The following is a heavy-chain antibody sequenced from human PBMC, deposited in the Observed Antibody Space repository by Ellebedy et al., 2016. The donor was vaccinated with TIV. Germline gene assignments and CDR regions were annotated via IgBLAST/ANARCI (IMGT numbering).Heavy chain of an antibody. D-gene: IGHD3-16*01. Sequence: GESLKISCAASGFTFSSYSMNWVRQAPGKGLEWVSYISSSSSIYYADSVKGRFTISRDNAKTSLYLQMNSLRAEDTAVYFCAGGGGRWALDVWGQGTTVTVSS. V-gene: IGHV3-48*04. CDR2: ISSSSSI. CDR3: AGGGGRWALDV. J-gene: IGHJ6*02. CDR1: GFTFSSYS.